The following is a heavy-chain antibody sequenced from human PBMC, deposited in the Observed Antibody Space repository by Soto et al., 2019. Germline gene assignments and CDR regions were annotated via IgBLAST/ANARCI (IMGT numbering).Heavy chain of an antibody. CDR2: ISYDGSNK. V-gene: IGHV3-30-3*01. J-gene: IGHJ1*01. D-gene: IGHD3-3*01. CDR3: ARDTSITIFGVVIKPDAEYFQH. CDR1: GFTFSSYA. Sequence: GGSLRLSCAASGFTFSSYAMHWVRQAPGKGLEWVAVISYDGSNKYYADSVKGRFTISRDNSKNTLYLQMNSLRAEVTAVYYCARDTSITIFGVVIKPDAEYFQHWGQGTLVTVSS.